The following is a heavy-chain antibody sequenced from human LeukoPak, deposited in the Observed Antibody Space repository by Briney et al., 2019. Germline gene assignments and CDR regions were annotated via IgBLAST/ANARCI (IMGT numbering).Heavy chain of an antibody. Sequence: GGSLRLSCAASGFTFSSYEMNWVRQAPGKGLEWVSYISSSGSTIYYVDSVKGRFAISRDNAKNSLYLQMNSLRAEDTAVYYCARDQSSWFDYWGQGTLVTVSS. CDR1: GFTFSSYE. CDR2: ISSSGSTI. D-gene: IGHD6-13*01. CDR3: ARDQSSWFDY. V-gene: IGHV3-48*03. J-gene: IGHJ4*02.